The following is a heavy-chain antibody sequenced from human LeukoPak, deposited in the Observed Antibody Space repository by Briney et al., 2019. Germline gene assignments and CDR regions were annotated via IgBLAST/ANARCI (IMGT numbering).Heavy chain of an antibody. CDR2: ISPGDSYV. CDR3: TRHGDGFRY. Sequence: GESLKISCKGSGYSFTSYWIGWVRQMPGKGLEWMGIISPGDSYVKYSPSFQGHVTIFADKPITTAYLQWSSLEASDTAIYYCTRHGDGFRYWGQGTLVTVSS. J-gene: IGHJ4*02. V-gene: IGHV5-51*01. D-gene: IGHD2-21*02. CDR1: GYSFTSYW.